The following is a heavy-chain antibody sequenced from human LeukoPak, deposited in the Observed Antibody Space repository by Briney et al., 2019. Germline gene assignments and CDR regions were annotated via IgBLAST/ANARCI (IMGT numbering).Heavy chain of an antibody. CDR3: ARVQFDFWSGSKNYYFDY. D-gene: IGHD3-3*01. CDR1: GHSISRGYY. CDR2: IYHSGSA. Sequence: SETLSLTCTVSGHSISRGYYWGWIRQPPGKGLQWIGSIYHSGSAYYNASLRSRLTLSVDTSKNQLSLKLTSVTAADTAVYYCARVQFDFWSGSKNYYFDYWGQGTLITVFS. V-gene: IGHV4-38-2*02. J-gene: IGHJ4*02.